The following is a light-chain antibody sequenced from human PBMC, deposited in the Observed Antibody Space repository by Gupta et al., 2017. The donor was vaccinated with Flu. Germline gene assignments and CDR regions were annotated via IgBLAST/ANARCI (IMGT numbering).Light chain of an antibody. Sequence: QSVLAQPPSASATPGQRVTLSCSGSTSNIGSNYVFWYQQVPGMAPKLLFYGSDRRPSGVPDRFSGSKSGTSASLAISGLQSEDEADYHCATWDDSLSEWVFGGGTKLTVL. CDR1: TSNIGSNY. V-gene: IGLV1-47*01. CDR3: ATWDDSLSEWV. CDR2: GSD. J-gene: IGLJ3*02.